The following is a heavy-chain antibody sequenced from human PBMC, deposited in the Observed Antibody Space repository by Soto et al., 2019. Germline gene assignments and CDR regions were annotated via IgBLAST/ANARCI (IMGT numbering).Heavy chain of an antibody. CDR1: GDSISNSRFY. V-gene: IGHV4-39*01. CDR2: IYHTGNA. J-gene: IGHJ5*02. CDR3: AREFFDSSDYTTNWFDP. D-gene: IGHD3-22*01. Sequence: QLQLQESGPGQVKSSETLSLTCSVSGDSISNSRFYWAWIRQPPGEGLEWIGSIYHTGNAYYNPSLNRRVTISVDTSKNQFSLKLPSVTAADAALYYCAREFFDSSDYTTNWFDPWGQGTLVTVSS.